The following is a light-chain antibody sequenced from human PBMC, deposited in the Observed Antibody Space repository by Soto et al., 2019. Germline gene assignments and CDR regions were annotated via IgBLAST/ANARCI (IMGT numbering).Light chain of an antibody. CDR3: QTWGTGIRV. CDR1: SGHSSYA. J-gene: IGLJ3*02. V-gene: IGLV4-69*01. CDR2: LNSDGSH. Sequence: QPVLTQSPSASASLGASVKLTCTLSSGHSSYAIAWHQQQPEKGPRYLMNLNSDGSHSKGDGTPDRFSGSSSGAERYLTISSLQSEDEPDYYCQTWGTGIRVFGGGTKLTVL.